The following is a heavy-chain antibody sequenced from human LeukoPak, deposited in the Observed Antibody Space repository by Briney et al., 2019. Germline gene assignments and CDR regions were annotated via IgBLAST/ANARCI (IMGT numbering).Heavy chain of an antibody. CDR1: GGSITTINW. J-gene: IGHJ4*02. V-gene: IGHV4-4*02. Sequence: GTLSLTCAGIGGSITTINWSGWVPQPPGKGREGIGEVHLSGATNYNPSLESRVSMSIDKSKNHLSLDVTSVTAADTAIYYCARESGAFSPFGFWGQGTLLTVSS. CDR2: VHLSGAT. D-gene: IGHD1-26*01. CDR3: ARESGAFSPFGF.